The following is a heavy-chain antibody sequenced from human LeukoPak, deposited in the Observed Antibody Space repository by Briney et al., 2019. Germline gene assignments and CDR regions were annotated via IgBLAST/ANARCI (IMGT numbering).Heavy chain of an antibody. Sequence: ASVKVSCTASGYTFTSYDINWVRQATGQGLEWMGWISAYNGNTNYAQKFQGRVTMTTDTSTSTAYMELRSLRSDDTAVYYCARQCGSLCPFDYWGQGTLVTVSS. CDR3: ARQCGSLCPFDY. J-gene: IGHJ4*02. CDR2: ISAYNGNT. CDR1: GYTFTSYD. D-gene: IGHD1-26*01. V-gene: IGHV1-18*01.